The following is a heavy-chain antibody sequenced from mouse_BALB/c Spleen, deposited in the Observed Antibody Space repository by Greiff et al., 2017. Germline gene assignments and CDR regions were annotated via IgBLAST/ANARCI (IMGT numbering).Heavy chain of an antibody. CDR3: ARGGGYPYAMDY. V-gene: IGHV1-87*01. CDR2: IYPGDGDT. J-gene: IGHJ4*01. CDR1: GYTFTSYW. Sequence: VQLQQSGAELARPGASVKLSCKASGYTFTSYWMQWVKQRPGQGLEWIGAIYPGDGDTRYTQKFKGKATLTADKSSSTAYMQLSSLASEDSAVYYCARGGGYPYAMDYWGQGTSVTVSS. D-gene: IGHD2-2*01.